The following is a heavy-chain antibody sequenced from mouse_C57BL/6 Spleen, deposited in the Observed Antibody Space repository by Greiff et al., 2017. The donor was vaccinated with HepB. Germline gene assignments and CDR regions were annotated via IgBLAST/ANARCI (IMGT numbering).Heavy chain of an antibody. CDR3: TRMSNYDAMDD. D-gene: IGHD2-5*01. V-gene: IGHV1-15*01. Sequence: VQLQESGAELVRPGASVTLSCKASGYTFTDYEMHWVKQTPVHGLEWIGAIDPETGGTAYNQKFKGKAILTADKYSSTAYMELRSLTSEDSAVYYCTRMSNYDAMDDWGQGTSVTVSS. J-gene: IGHJ4*01. CDR2: IDPETGGT. CDR1: GYTFTDYE.